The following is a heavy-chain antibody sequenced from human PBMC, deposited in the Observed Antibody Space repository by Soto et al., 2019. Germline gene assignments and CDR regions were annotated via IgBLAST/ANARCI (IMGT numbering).Heavy chain of an antibody. CDR1: GYTFNTYG. D-gene: IGHD3-3*01. Sequence: ASVKVSCKTSGYTFNTYGINWVRQAPGQGIELMGWISAYDGKTTYAEKFQGRVTLTTDTSTSTAYMELRSLRSDDTAIYYCARDPHEFWTSYWFDPWGQGTRVTVSS. V-gene: IGHV1-18*01. CDR2: ISAYDGKT. J-gene: IGHJ5*02. CDR3: ARDPHEFWTSYWFDP.